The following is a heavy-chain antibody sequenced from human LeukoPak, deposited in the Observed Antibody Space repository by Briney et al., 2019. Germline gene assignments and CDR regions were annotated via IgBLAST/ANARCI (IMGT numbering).Heavy chain of an antibody. Sequence: ASVKVSCKASGYTFTSYGISWVRQAPGQGLEWMGWISAYNGNTNYAQKLQGRVTMTTDTSTSTAYMELRSLRSDDTAVYYCARDSDSGYDLGYFDYWGQGTLVTVSS. CDR3: ARDSDSGYDLGYFDY. D-gene: IGHD5-12*01. V-gene: IGHV1-18*01. CDR1: GYTFTSYG. J-gene: IGHJ4*02. CDR2: ISAYNGNT.